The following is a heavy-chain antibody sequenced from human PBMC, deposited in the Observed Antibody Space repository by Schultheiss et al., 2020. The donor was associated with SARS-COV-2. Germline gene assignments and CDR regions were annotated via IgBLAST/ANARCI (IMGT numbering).Heavy chain of an antibody. CDR3: ARVYCGGGRCYSGGTS. CDR2: IIPLFRSG. J-gene: IGHJ5*02. D-gene: IGHD2-15*01. Sequence: SVKVSCKTSGDTFNSYSISWVRQAPGQGLEWMGGIIPLFRSGTYAQKFQGRVTMTTDTSTRTAYMDLRSLRSDDTAVYYCARVYCGGGRCYSGGTSWGQGTLVTVSS. CDR1: GDTFNSYS. V-gene: IGHV1-69*05.